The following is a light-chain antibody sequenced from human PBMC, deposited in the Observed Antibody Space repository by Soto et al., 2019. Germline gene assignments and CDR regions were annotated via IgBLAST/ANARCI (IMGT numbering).Light chain of an antibody. Sequence: DIQMTQSPPSLSASVGDRVTITCRASQDVSNDLGWFQQKPGKAPKRLIFGASNLESGVPSRFSGTGSGTEFILTITNLQPEDFGTYYCQQFYNYPRTFGQGTKVDIK. CDR3: QQFYNYPRT. J-gene: IGKJ1*01. CDR2: GAS. CDR1: QDVSND. V-gene: IGKV1-17*02.